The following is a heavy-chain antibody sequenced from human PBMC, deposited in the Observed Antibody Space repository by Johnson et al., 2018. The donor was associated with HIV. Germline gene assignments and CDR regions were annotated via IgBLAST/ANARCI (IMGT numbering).Heavy chain of an antibody. CDR1: GFIFDDYA. J-gene: IGHJ3*02. Sequence: VESGGRLVQPGRSLRLSCAASGFIFDDYAMHWVRQVPGKGLEWVSGISWNSGRIGYADFVKGRFTISREKAKNSLYLQMSSLRPEDTALYYCAKDMGCGADCYQISITMTVGGAFDIWGQGTMVTVSS. V-gene: IGHV3-9*01. CDR2: ISWNSGRI. D-gene: IGHD2-21*02. CDR3: AKDMGCGADCYQISITMTVGGAFDI.